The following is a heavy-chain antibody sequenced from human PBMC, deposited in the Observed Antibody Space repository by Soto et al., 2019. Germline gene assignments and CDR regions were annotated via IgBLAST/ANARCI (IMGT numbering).Heavy chain of an antibody. V-gene: IGHV4-34*01. J-gene: IGHJ5*02. CDR1: GGSFSGYY. D-gene: IGHD3-10*01. CDR3: ARKVLWESAWSDP. Sequence: SETVSLTCAVYGGSFSGYYWSWIRQPLGKGLEWIGEINHSGSTNYNPSLKSRVTISVDTSKNQFSLKLSSVTAADTAVYYCARKVLWESAWSDPWGQGTQVTVSS. CDR2: INHSGST.